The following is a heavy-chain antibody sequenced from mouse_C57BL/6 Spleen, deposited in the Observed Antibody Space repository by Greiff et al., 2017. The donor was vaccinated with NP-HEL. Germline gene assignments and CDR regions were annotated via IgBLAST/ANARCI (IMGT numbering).Heavy chain of an antibody. J-gene: IGHJ4*01. CDR1: GYAFSSYW. V-gene: IGHV1-80*01. CDR3: AIYYGYDDAMDY. D-gene: IGHD2-2*01. Sequence: VKLMESGAELVKPGASVKISCKASGYAFSSYWMNWVKQRPGKGLEWIGQIYPGDGDTNYNGKFKGKATLTADKSSSTAYMQLSSLTSEDSAVYFCAIYYGYDDAMDYWGQGTSVTVSS. CDR2: IYPGDGDT.